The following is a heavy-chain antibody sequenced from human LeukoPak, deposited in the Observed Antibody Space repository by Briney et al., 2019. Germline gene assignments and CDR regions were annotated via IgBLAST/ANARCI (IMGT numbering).Heavy chain of an antibody. D-gene: IGHD2-2*01. Sequence: GGSLRLSCAASGFTFSSYSMNWVRQAPGKGLEWVSYISSSSSTIYYADSVKGRFTISRDNSKNTLYLQMNSLRAEDTAVYYCARDYCSSTSCYFDYWGQGTLVTVSS. CDR3: ARDYCSSTSCYFDY. CDR1: GFTFSSYS. J-gene: IGHJ4*02. CDR2: ISSSSSTI. V-gene: IGHV3-48*01.